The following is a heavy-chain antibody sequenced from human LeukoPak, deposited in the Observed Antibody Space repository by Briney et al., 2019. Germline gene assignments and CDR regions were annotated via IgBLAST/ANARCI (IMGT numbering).Heavy chain of an antibody. CDR1: GGTFSSYT. J-gene: IGHJ4*02. CDR3: AGGIPSDYDLSGLDY. V-gene: IGHV1-69*02. Sequence: SVKVSCKASGGTFSSYTITWVRQAPGQGLEWLGRIIPILDRAYYAQKFQGRVTITADKSTSTTCMELSGLTYDDTAVYYCAGGIPSDYDLSGLDYWGQGTLVTVSS. CDR2: IIPILDRA. D-gene: IGHD3-22*01.